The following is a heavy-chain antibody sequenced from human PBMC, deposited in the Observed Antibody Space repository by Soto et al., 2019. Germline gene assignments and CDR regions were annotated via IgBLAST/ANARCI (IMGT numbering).Heavy chain of an antibody. D-gene: IGHD3-10*01. J-gene: IGHJ3*02. CDR1: GYTFPSYG. Sequence: QVHLVQSGAEVKKPGASVKVSCKASGYTFPSYGITWVRQAPGQGLEWMGWISAYNGNTSYAQKLQGRVTMTTDTSTSTAYMELRSLSSDDTAVYYCARDGPMDRAFDIWGQGTMVTVSS. CDR2: ISAYNGNT. CDR3: ARDGPMDRAFDI. V-gene: IGHV1-18*01.